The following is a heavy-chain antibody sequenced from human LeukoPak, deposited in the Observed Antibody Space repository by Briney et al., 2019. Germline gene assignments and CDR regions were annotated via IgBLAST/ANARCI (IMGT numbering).Heavy chain of an antibody. CDR1: GFTFSDYY. J-gene: IGHJ3*02. CDR3: ARDGKVVAFNT. Sequence: GGSLRLSCAASGFTFSDYYMSWIRQPPGKGLEWVSYISGSTTYTNYADSVRGRFTISRDNSKNSRYLQMNSLRAERTAVYYCARDGKVVAFNTWGQGTMVTVSS. V-gene: IGHV3-11*05. CDR2: ISGSTTYT. D-gene: IGHD2-15*01.